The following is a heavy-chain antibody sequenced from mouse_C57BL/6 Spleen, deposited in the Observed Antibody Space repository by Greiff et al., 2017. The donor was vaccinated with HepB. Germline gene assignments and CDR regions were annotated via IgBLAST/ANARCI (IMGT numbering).Heavy chain of an antibody. D-gene: IGHD1-1*01. CDR3: ARRDGSSSYFDY. CDR2: IYPGSGNT. V-gene: IGHV1-76*01. Sequence: QVQLQQSGAELVRPGASVKLSCKASGYTFTDYYINWVKQRPGQGLEWIARIYPGSGNTYYNEKFKGKATLTAEKSSSTAYMQLSSLTSEDSAVYFCARRDGSSSYFDYWGQGTTLTVSS. CDR1: GYTFTDYY. J-gene: IGHJ2*01.